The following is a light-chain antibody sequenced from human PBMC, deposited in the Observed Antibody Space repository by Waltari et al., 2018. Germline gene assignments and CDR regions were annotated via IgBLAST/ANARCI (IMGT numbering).Light chain of an antibody. CDR1: QSLDHFNRNKY. CDR2: MGS. V-gene: IGKV2-28*01. CDR3: MQSRQTPYT. J-gene: IGKJ2*01. Sequence: DIVMTQSPLSLSVTPGEPASISCSSSQSLDHFNRNKYVDWYLQKPGQSPHLLIYMGSNRASGVPDRFRGFASDTDFILKISRVETEDVGVYYCMQSRQTPYTFGQGTKLEIK.